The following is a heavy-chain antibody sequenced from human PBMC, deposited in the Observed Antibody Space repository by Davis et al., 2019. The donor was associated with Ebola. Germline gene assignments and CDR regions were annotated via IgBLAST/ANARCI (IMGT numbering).Heavy chain of an antibody. J-gene: IGHJ3*02. CDR1: GYSFTNYA. V-gene: IGHV1-3*01. Sequence: ASVKVSCKASGYSFTNYAIHWVRQAPGQRLEWMGWINAGNGNTEYSQKFQGRVTMTRDTSISTAYMELNSLRSEDTAVYYCARGSRTLDIWGQGTVVTVSS. CDR2: INAGNGNT. CDR3: ARGSRTLDI. D-gene: IGHD3/OR15-3a*01.